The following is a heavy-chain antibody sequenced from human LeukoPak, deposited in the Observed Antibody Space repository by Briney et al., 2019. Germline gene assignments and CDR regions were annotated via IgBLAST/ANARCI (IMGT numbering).Heavy chain of an antibody. CDR1: GGTFSSYA. CDR3: ARVAEDCSGGSCYSIYYYYYYMDV. Sequence: GASVKVSCKASGGTFSSYAISWVRQAPGRGLEWMGGIIPIFGTANYAQKFQGRVTITADESTSTAYMELSSLRSEDTAVYYCARVAEDCSGGSCYSIYYYYYYMDVWGKGTTVTVSS. CDR2: IIPIFGTA. V-gene: IGHV1-69*13. D-gene: IGHD2-15*01. J-gene: IGHJ6*03.